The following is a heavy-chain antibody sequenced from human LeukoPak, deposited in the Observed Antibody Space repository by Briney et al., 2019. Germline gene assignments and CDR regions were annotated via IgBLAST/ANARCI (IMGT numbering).Heavy chain of an antibody. CDR3: AREGLTHPGYSSSWYLGSWFDP. J-gene: IGHJ5*02. Sequence: PSETLSLTCTVSGGSISSYYWSWIRQPAGKGLEWIGRIYTSGSTNYNPSLKSRVTMSVDTSKNQFSLKLSSVTAADTAVYYCAREGLTHPGYSSSWYLGSWFDPWGQGTLVTVSS. CDR2: IYTSGST. CDR1: GGSISSYY. V-gene: IGHV4-4*07. D-gene: IGHD6-13*01.